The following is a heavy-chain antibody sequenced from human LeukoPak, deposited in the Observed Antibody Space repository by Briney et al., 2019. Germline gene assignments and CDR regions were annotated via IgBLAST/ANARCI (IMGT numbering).Heavy chain of an antibody. CDR2: ISGSGGST. Sequence: QNGGSLRLSCAASGFTFSSYAMSWVRQAPGKGLEWVSAISGSGGSTYYADSVKGRFTISRDNSKNTLYLQMNSLRAEDTAVYYCAKSLVRGVYYYYMDVWGKGTTLTVSS. CDR3: AKSLVRGVYYYYMDV. J-gene: IGHJ6*03. V-gene: IGHV3-23*01. D-gene: IGHD3-10*01. CDR1: GFTFSSYA.